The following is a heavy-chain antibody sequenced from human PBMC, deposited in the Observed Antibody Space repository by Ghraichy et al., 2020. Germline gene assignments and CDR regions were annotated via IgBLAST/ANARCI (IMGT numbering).Heavy chain of an antibody. Sequence: GGSLRLSCAASGFTFSSYSMNWVRQAPGKGLEWVSSISSSSNYIHYADSVKGRFTISRDNAKNSLYLQMNSLRAEDTAVYYCARELFFKITMLRGVIHTDVGAFDIWGQGTMVTVSS. D-gene: IGHD3-10*01. CDR2: ISSSSNYI. J-gene: IGHJ3*02. V-gene: IGHV3-21*01. CDR3: ARELFFKITMLRGVIHTDVGAFDI. CDR1: GFTFSSYS.